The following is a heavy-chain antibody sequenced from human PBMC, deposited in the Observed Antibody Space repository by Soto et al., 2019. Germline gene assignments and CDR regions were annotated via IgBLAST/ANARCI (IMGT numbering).Heavy chain of an antibody. V-gene: IGHV1-2*02. J-gene: IGHJ5*01. CDR3: ARDFSRSWFDS. CDR1: GYTFIVYY. CDR2: INPDTGGT. D-gene: IGHD6-19*01. Sequence: ASVKVSCKASGYTFIVYYMHWVRQAPGQGLEWMGWINPDTGGTNYAQKFQGRVTMTSDTSISTAYMELRRLKSDDTALYYCARDFSRSWFDSWGQGTLVT.